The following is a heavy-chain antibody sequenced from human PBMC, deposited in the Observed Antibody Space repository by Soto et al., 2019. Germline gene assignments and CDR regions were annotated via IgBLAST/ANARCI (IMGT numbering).Heavy chain of an antibody. Sequence: PSQTLSLTCAISGDSVSSNSAAWNWIRQSPSRGLEWLGRTYYRSKWYNDYAVSVKSRITINPDTSKNQFSLQLNSVTPEDTAVYYCAREGRIAVAGLYYYYYGMDVWGQGTTVTVSS. CDR2: TYYRSKWYN. CDR3: AREGRIAVAGLYYYYYGMDV. J-gene: IGHJ6*02. D-gene: IGHD6-19*01. V-gene: IGHV6-1*01. CDR1: GDSVSSNSAA.